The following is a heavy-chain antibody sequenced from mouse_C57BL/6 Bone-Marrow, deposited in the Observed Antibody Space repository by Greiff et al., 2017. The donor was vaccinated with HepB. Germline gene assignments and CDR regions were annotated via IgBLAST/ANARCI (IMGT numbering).Heavy chain of an antibody. CDR2: IDPANGNT. D-gene: IGHD1-1*01. Sequence: EVKLQESVAELVRPGASVKLSCTASGFNIQNTYMHWVKQRPEQGLEWIGRIDPANGNTKYAPKFQGKATITADTSSNTAYLQLSSLTSEDTAIYYCATFITTVVALYYWGQGTTLTVSS. CDR3: ATFITTVVALYY. V-gene: IGHV14-3*01. CDR1: GFNIQNTY. J-gene: IGHJ2*01.